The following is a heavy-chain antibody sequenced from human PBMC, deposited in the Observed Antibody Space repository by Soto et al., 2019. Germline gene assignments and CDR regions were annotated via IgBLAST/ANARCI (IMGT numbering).Heavy chain of an antibody. Sequence: SVKVSCKASGGTFSSYAISWVRQAPGQGLEWMGGIIPIFGTANYAQKFQGRVTITADESTSTAYMELSSLRSEDTAVYYCARDVLGRSNWNYGWFAPSGQGTLVTVSS. CDR3: ARDVLGRSNWNYGWFAP. J-gene: IGHJ5*02. CDR1: GGTFSSYA. V-gene: IGHV1-69*13. D-gene: IGHD1-7*01. CDR2: IIPIFGTA.